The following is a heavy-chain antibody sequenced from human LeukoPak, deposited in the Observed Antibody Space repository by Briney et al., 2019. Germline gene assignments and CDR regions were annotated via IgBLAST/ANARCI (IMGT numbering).Heavy chain of an antibody. Sequence: PGGSLRPSCAASGFTFSDYYMSWLRQAPGKGLEGVAYISSSGSTIYYADSVKGRFTISRDNAKNSLYLQMNSLRAEDTAVYYCARGGDYVAFDIRGQGTMVTVSS. CDR1: GFTFSDYY. CDR3: ARGGDYVAFDI. CDR2: ISSSGSTI. V-gene: IGHV3-11*04. J-gene: IGHJ3*02. D-gene: IGHD4-17*01.